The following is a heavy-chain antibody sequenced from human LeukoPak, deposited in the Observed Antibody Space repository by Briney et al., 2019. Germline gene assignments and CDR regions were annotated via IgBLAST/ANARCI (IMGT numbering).Heavy chain of an antibody. J-gene: IGHJ4*02. V-gene: IGHV3-64*01. Sequence: GGSLRLSCAASGFTFSTFTMHWVRQAPGKGLEYVSGITDNGGTRNYANSVKGRFTISRDNSKNTLYLQMGSLRPDDIAVYYCAIQISGTVYGGQAT. CDR2: ITDNGGTR. CDR3: AIQISGTVY. CDR1: GFTFSTFT. D-gene: IGHD6-19*01.